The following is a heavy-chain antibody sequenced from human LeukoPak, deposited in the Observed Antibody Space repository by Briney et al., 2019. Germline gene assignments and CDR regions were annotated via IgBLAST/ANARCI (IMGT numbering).Heavy chain of an antibody. V-gene: IGHV1-69*05. D-gene: IGHD5-24*01. CDR3: ARARDGYNSWNFDY. J-gene: IGHJ4*02. CDR1: GGTFSSYA. Sequence: ASVKVSCKASGGTFSSYAISWVRQAPGQGLEWMGRIIPIFGTANYAQKFQGRVTITTDESTSTAYIELSSLRSEDTAVYYCARARDGYNSWNFDYWGQGTLVTVSS. CDR2: IIPIFGTA.